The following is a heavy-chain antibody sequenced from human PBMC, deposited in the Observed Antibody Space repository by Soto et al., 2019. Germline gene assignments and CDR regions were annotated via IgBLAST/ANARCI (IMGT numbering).Heavy chain of an antibody. CDR2: MNPNSGNT. CDR3: ARVPGPMVRGVIIYYYMDV. CDR1: GYTFTSYD. Sequence: ASVKVSCKASGYTFTSYDINWVRQATGQGLEWMGWMNPNSGNTGYAQKFQGRVTMTRNTSISTAYMELSSLRSEDTAVYYCARVPGPMVRGVIIYYYMDVWGKGTTVTVSS. V-gene: IGHV1-8*01. J-gene: IGHJ6*03. D-gene: IGHD3-10*01.